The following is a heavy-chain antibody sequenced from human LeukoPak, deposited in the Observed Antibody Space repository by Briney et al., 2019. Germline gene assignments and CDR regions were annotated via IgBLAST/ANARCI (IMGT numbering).Heavy chain of an antibody. D-gene: IGHD3-22*01. CDR3: ARGNPSYYYDSSGYYHPYYFDY. J-gene: IGHJ4*02. Sequence: AAVKVSCKASGYTFTSYGITWVRQAPGQGLEWMGWISAYNGDTNYAQKLQGRVTITTDTSTSTAYMELRSLRSDDTAVYFCARGNPSYYYDSSGYYHPYYFDYWGQGTLVTVSS. V-gene: IGHV1-18*01. CDR1: GYTFTSYG. CDR2: ISAYNGDT.